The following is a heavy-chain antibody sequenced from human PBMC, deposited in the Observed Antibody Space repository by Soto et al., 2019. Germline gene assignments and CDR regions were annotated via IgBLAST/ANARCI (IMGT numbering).Heavy chain of an antibody. D-gene: IGHD4-4*01. J-gene: IGHJ6*02. V-gene: IGHV4-59*01. CDR1: GGSISSYY. CDR2: IYYSGST. CDR3: ARAPTVLGYYYGMDV. Sequence: QVQLQESGPGLVKPSETLSLTCTVSGGSISSYYWNWIRQPPGKGLEWIGYIYYSGSTNYNPSLKSRVTMSVDTSKNQFSLKLSSVTAADTAVYYCARAPTVLGYYYGMDVWGQGTTVTVSS.